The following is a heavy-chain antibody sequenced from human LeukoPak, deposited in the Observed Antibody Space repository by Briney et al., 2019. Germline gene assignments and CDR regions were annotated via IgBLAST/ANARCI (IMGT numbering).Heavy chain of an antibody. D-gene: IGHD4-11*01. CDR1: GFTFSTYW. CDR2: INGDGSST. Sequence: PGGSLRLSCAASGFTFSTYWIYWVRQAPGKGPVWVSRINGDGSSTNYADSVKGRFTISRDNAKNTLYLQMNSLRAEDTAVYYCARGYYSGPGGYWGQGTLVTVSS. J-gene: IGHJ4*02. V-gene: IGHV3-74*01. CDR3: ARGYYSGPGGY.